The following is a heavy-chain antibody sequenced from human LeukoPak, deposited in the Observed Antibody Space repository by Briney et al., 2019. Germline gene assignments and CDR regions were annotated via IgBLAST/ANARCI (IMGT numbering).Heavy chain of an antibody. D-gene: IGHD7-27*01. Sequence: ASVKVSCKASGYTFTSYYMHWVRQAPGQGLEWMGWINPNSGGTNNAQKFQGRVTMTRDTSISTAYMELSRLRSDDTAVYYCARHRLNWGYFDYWGQGTLVTVSS. CDR1: GYTFTSYY. CDR3: ARHRLNWGYFDY. CDR2: INPNSGGT. J-gene: IGHJ4*02. V-gene: IGHV1-2*02.